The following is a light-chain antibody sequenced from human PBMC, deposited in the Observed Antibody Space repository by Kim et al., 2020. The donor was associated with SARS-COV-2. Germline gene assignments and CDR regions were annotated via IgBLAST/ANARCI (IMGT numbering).Light chain of an antibody. CDR3: LLYYRAVWV. CDR1: AGAVTSGYY. Sequence: QAVVTQEPSLTVSPGGTVTLTCASSAGAVTSGYYSIWFQQKPGQVPRALIHNTNKKHPWTPARFSGSLLGGKAALTLSAVQPEDEADYYCLLYYRAVWVFGGGTKLTVL. CDR2: NTN. J-gene: IGLJ3*02. V-gene: IGLV7-43*01.